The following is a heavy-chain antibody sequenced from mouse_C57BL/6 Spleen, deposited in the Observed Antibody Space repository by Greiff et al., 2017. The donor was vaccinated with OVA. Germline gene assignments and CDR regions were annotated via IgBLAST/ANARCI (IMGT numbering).Heavy chain of an antibody. CDR1: GYTFTDYY. CDR3: ARGKLGLDFDY. CDR2: INPNNGGT. Sequence: EVQLQQSGPELVKPGASVKISCKASGYTFTDYYMNWVKQSHGKSLEWIGDINPNNGGTSYNQKFKGKATLTVDKSSSTAYMELRSLTSEDSAVYYCARGKLGLDFDYWGQGTTLTDSS. J-gene: IGHJ2*01. D-gene: IGHD4-1*01. V-gene: IGHV1-26*01.